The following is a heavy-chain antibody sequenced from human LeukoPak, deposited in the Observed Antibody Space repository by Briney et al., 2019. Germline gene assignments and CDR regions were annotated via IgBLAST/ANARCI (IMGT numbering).Heavy chain of an antibody. J-gene: IGHJ3*02. CDR1: GGSISSGGYY. V-gene: IGHV4-31*03. D-gene: IGHD6-13*01. CDR3: AREDRIAGNAFDI. CDR2: IYYSGST. Sequence: SQTLSLTCTVSGGSISSGGYYWSWIRQHPGKGLEWIGYIYYSGSTYYNPSLKSRVTISVDTSKNQFSLKLSSVTAADTAVYYCAREDRIAGNAFDIWGQGTMVTVSS.